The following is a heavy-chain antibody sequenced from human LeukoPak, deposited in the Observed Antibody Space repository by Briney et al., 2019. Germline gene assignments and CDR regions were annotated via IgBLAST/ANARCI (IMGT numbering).Heavy chain of an antibody. CDR1: GFTFDDYA. Sequence: PGGSLRLSCAASGFTFDDYAMHWVRQAPGKGLEWVSGISWNSGSIGYADSVKGRFTISRDNAKNSLYLQMNSLRAEDTALYYCAKGGNLVVFGAFPFPFASWGKGTLFTV. D-gene: IGHD3-10*01. CDR2: ISWNSGSI. V-gene: IGHV3-9*01. J-gene: IGHJ4*02. CDR3: AKGGNLVVFGAFPFPFAS.